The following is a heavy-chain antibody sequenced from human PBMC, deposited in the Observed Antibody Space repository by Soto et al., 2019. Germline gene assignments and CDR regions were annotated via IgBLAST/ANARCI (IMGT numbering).Heavy chain of an antibody. J-gene: IGHJ4*02. Sequence: GWSLRLSCAASGFTFSSYAMSWVRQAPGKGLEWVSAISGSGGSTYYADSVKGRFTISRDNSKNTLYLQMNSLRAEDTAVYYCAKVNMIVVVYFDYWGQGTLVTVSS. CDR3: AKVNMIVVVYFDY. CDR1: GFTFSSYA. V-gene: IGHV3-23*01. D-gene: IGHD3-22*01. CDR2: ISGSGGST.